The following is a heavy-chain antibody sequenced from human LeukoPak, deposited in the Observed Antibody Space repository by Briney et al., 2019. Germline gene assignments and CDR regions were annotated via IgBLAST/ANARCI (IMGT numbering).Heavy chain of an antibody. Sequence: GGSLRLSCAASGFTFSSYSMNWVRQAPGKGLEWASSISSSSSYIYYADSVKSRFTISRDNAKNSLYLQMNGLRAEDTAVYYCARGTVPDYGDYVYYFDYWGQGTLVTVSS. CDR3: ARGTVPDYGDYVYYFDY. J-gene: IGHJ4*02. D-gene: IGHD4-17*01. V-gene: IGHV3-21*01. CDR1: GFTFSSYS. CDR2: ISSSSSYI.